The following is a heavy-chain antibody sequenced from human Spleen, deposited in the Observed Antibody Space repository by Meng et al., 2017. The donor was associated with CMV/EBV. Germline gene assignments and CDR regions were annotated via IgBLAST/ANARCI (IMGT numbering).Heavy chain of an antibody. V-gene: IGHV3-21*05. J-gene: IGHJ1*01. CDR2: ISSSSSYT. Sequence: VQLVEAGGGVVQPGRSLRLSCAASGFTFSSYAMHWVRQAPGKGLEWVSYISSSSSYTNYADSVKGRFTISRDNSKNTLYLQMNSLRAEDTAVYYCAKGLAEYFQHWGQGTLVTVSS. D-gene: IGHD3-22*01. CDR3: AKGLAEYFQH. CDR1: GFTFSSYA.